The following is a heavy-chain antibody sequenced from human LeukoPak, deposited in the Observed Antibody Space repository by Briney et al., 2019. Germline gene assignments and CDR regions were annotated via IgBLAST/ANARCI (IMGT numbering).Heavy chain of an antibody. CDR1: GGSISSSKG. CDR3: VRVKFNYGSPFDY. CDR2: IDHSGSS. V-gene: IGHV4-4*02. J-gene: IGHJ4*01. Sequence: SGTLSLTCDVSGGSISSSKGWSWVRQPPGKGLEWIGEIDHSGSSTHNPSLKSRVTISVDKSKNQFSLKLNPVTAADTAIYYCVRVKFNYGSPFDYWGQGTLVTVSS. D-gene: IGHD3-16*01.